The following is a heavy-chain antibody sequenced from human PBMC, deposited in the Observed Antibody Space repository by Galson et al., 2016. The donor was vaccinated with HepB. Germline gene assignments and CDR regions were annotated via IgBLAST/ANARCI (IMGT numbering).Heavy chain of an antibody. V-gene: IGHV3-11*05. Sequence: LRLPCAASGFTFSDYYMSWIRQAPGKGLEGDSYISGSSGYRNYADTVKGRFTISRDNAKNSLYLQLNSLSAEYTAVYYCARAVDSPLEVHFDYWGQGTLVTVSS. D-gene: IGHD1-1*01. CDR3: ARAVDSPLEVHFDY. J-gene: IGHJ4*02. CDR1: GFTFSDYY. CDR2: ISGSSGYR.